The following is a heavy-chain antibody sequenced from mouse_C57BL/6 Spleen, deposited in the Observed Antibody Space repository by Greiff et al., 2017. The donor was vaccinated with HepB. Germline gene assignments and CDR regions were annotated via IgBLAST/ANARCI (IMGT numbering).Heavy chain of an antibody. CDR2: IYPGDGDT. D-gene: IGHD2-3*01. J-gene: IGHJ2*01. CDR3: ARTSSDGCFDY. V-gene: IGHV1-82*01. CDR1: GYAFSSSW. Sequence: VQLKESGPELVKPGASVKISCKASGYAFSSSWMNWVKQRPGKGLEWIGRIYPGDGDTNYNGKFKGKATLTADKSSSTAYMQLSSLTSEDSAVYFCARTSSDGCFDYWGQGTTLTVSS.